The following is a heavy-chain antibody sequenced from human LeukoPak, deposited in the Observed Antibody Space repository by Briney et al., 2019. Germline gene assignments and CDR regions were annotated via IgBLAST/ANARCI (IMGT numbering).Heavy chain of an antibody. J-gene: IGHJ4*02. CDR2: ISGSSSYK. CDR1: GFTFSSYT. CDR3: ARAPGYSSGWSYLDF. D-gene: IGHD6-19*01. Sequence: GGSLRLSCAASGFTFSSYTLNWVRQAPGKGLEWVSSISGSSSYKYYADPVKGRFTISRDNAKNSLYLQMNSMRAEDTDVYYCARAPGYSSGWSYLDFWGQGTLVTVSS. V-gene: IGHV3-21*01.